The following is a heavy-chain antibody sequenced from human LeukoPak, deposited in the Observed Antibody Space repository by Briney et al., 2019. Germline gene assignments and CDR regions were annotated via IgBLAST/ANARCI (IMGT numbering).Heavy chain of an antibody. CDR3: ARDLGTYDSSGYIPFPYFDY. CDR1: GGTFSSYA. J-gene: IGHJ4*02. CDR2: IVPIFGIA. V-gene: IGHV1-69*04. Sequence: ASVKVSCKASGGTFSSYAISWVRQAPGQGLEWMGRIVPIFGIANYAQKFQGRVTITAGKSTSTAYMELSSLRSEDTAVYYCARDLGTYDSSGYIPFPYFDYWGQGTLVTVSS. D-gene: IGHD3-22*01.